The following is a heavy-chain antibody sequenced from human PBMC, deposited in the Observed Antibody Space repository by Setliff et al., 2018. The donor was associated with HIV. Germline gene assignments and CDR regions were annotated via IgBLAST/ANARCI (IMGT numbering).Heavy chain of an antibody. Sequence: ASVKVSCKASGYTFSDYYMHWVQQAPGKGLEWMGRVDPEDGETKYAEKFQGRVTITADTSTDTVYMELNSLKTEDTAVYYCTISYSSSWYFYWGQETLVTVSS. V-gene: IGHV1-69-2*01. CDR2: VDPEDGET. J-gene: IGHJ4*02. CDR3: TISYSSSWYFY. CDR1: GYTFSDYY. D-gene: IGHD6-13*01.